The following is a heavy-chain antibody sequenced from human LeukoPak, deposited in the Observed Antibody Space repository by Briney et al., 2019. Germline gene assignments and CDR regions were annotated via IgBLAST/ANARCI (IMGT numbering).Heavy chain of an antibody. D-gene: IGHD3-22*01. CDR1: GFTFNSNW. J-gene: IGHJ4*02. Sequence: GGSLRLPCAASGFTFNSNWMSWVRQAPGKGLEWVANIKQDGSEKYYVDSVKGRFTISRDNARNSVSLQMNSLRAEDTAVYYCARDKYYDRYFDSWGQGTLVTVPS. V-gene: IGHV3-7*01. CDR2: IKQDGSEK. CDR3: ARDKYYDRYFDS.